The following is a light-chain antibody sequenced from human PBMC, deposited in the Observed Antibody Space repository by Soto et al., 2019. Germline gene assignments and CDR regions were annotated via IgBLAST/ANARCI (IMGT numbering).Light chain of an antibody. CDR2: DTS. V-gene: IGKV3-15*01. CDR1: QSVSVN. Sequence: EIVMTQSPGTLSVSPGERATLSCRASQSVSVNLAWYQQKPGQAPRLLIYDTSTRATGVPARFSGSRSGPEFTLTINSLQSEDFAIYYCQPYNNWPLTFGGGTKVDIK. J-gene: IGKJ4*01. CDR3: QPYNNWPLT.